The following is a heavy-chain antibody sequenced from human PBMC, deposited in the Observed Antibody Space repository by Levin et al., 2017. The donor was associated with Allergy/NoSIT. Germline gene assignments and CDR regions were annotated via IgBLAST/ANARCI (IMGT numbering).Heavy chain of an antibody. V-gene: IGHV4-34*01. CDR3: ARGDYYGSGYGMDV. CDR1: GGSFSGYY. J-gene: IGHJ6*02. Sequence: ASETLSLTCAVYGGSFSGYYWSWIRQPPGKGLEWIGEINHSGSTNYNPSLKSRVTISVDTSKNQFSLKLSSVTAADTAVYYCARGDYYGSGYGMDVWGQGTTVTVSS. D-gene: IGHD3-10*01. CDR2: INHSGST.